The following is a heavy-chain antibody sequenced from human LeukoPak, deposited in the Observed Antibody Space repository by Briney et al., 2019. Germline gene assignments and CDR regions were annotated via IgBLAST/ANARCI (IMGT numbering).Heavy chain of an antibody. J-gene: IGHJ3*02. D-gene: IGHD5-12*01. CDR2: IYSGGSP. V-gene: IGHV3-53*01. CDR1: GFTVSSNY. CDR3: ARDLPAHSGYGDAFDI. Sequence: GGSLRLSCAASGFTVSSNYMSWVRQAPGKGLEWVSVIYSGGSPYYADSVKGRFTISRDNSKNTLYLQMNSLRAEDTAVYYCARDLPAHSGYGDAFDIWGQGTMVTVSS.